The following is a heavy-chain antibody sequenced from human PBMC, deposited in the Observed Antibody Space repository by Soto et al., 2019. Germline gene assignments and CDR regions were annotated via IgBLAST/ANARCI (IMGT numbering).Heavy chain of an antibody. CDR3: ARVPALFGLAPLDY. CDR1: GGSISSYS. Sequence: QVQLQESGPGLVKPSETLSLTCTVSGGSISSYSWTWIRQPPGKGLEWIGYISYSGSTNYNPSLKSRVTISLDTSKNHFSLKLTSVTAADTAVYYCARVPALFGLAPLDYWGQGTLVTVSS. J-gene: IGHJ4*02. V-gene: IGHV4-59*01. D-gene: IGHD3-3*01. CDR2: ISYSGST.